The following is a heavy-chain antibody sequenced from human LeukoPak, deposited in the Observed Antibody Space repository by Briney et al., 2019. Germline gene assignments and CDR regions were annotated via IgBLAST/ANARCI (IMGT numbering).Heavy chain of an antibody. Sequence: GGSLRLSCAASGFTFSSYWMNWVRQAPGKGLEWVSSISSSSSYIYYADSVKGRFTISRDNAKNSLYLQMNSLRAEDTAVYYCATYYDFWSGYSNYGMDVWGQGTTVTVSS. CDR2: ISSSSSYI. CDR3: ATYYDFWSGYSNYGMDV. D-gene: IGHD3-3*01. CDR1: GFTFSSYW. J-gene: IGHJ6*02. V-gene: IGHV3-21*01.